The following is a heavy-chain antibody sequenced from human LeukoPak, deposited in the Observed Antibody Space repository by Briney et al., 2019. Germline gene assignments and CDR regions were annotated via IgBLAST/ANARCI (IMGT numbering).Heavy chain of an antibody. J-gene: IGHJ4*02. V-gene: IGHV4-4*07. CDR1: GGSISTYY. Sequence: SETLSLTCTVSGGSISTYYWSWIRQPAGKGLEWIGRIYTSGSTNYNPSLKSRVTMSVDTSKNQFSLKLSSVTAADTAVYYCAREGYYDSRENFGYWGQGTLVTVSS. CDR3: AREGYYDSRENFGY. D-gene: IGHD3-22*01. CDR2: IYTSGST.